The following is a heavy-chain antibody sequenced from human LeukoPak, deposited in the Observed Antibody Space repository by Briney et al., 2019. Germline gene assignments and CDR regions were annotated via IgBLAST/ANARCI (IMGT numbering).Heavy chain of an antibody. CDR1: DYSISSAYY. Sequence: KPSETLSLTCAVSDYSISSAYYWGWIRQPPGKGLEWIGSIYYSGSTDYNPSLKSRVTISVDTSKNQFSLKLRSVTAADTAVYYCARDQAYCGGDCYFDFWGQGTLVTVSS. V-gene: IGHV4-38-2*02. D-gene: IGHD2-21*02. J-gene: IGHJ4*02. CDR3: ARDQAYCGGDCYFDF. CDR2: IYYSGST.